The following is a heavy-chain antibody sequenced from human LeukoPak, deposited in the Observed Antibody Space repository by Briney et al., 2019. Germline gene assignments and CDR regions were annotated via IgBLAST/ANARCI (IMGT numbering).Heavy chain of an antibody. CDR3: AGITMVRGVTPPGGGFDY. CDR1: GGSISSSSYY. Sequence: PSETLSLTCTVSGGSISSSSYYWSWIRQPPGKGLEWIGYIYYSGSTYYNPSLKSRVTISVDTSKNQFSLKLSSVTAADTAVYYCAGITMVRGVTPPGGGFDYWAREPWSPSPQ. J-gene: IGHJ4*02. V-gene: IGHV4-31*03. D-gene: IGHD3-10*01. CDR2: IYYSGST.